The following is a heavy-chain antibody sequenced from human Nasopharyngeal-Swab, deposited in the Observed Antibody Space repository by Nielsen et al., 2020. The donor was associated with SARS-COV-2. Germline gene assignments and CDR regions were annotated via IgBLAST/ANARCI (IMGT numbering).Heavy chain of an antibody. V-gene: IGHV3-48*03. CDR2: ITSSGSTI. CDR1: GFTFSSYE. D-gene: IGHD4-23*01. CDR3: SNGRWSTRLFDS. Sequence: GGSLRLSCAASGFTFSSYEMNWVRQAPGKGLEWVSYITSSGSTIYYADSLKGRFTISRDNAKSSLYLQVNSLRAEDTAVYYCSNGRWSTRLFDSWGQGTLVTVSS. J-gene: IGHJ4*02.